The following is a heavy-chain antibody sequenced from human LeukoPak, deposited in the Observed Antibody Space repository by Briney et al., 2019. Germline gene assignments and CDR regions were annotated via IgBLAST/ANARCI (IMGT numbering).Heavy chain of an antibody. V-gene: IGHV1-46*01. J-gene: IGHJ4*02. CDR3: ARDRRGYSGYGPSYYFDY. Sequence: GASVKVSCKASGYTFTSYYMHWVRQAPGQGLEWMGIINPSGGSTSYAQKFQGRVTMTRDTSTSTVYMELSSLRSEDTAVYYCARDRRGYSGYGPSYYFDYWGQGTLVTVSS. CDR2: INPSGGST. D-gene: IGHD5-12*01. CDR1: GYTFTSYY.